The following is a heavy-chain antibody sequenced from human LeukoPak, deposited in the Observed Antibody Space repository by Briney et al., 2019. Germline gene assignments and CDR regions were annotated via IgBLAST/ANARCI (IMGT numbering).Heavy chain of an antibody. CDR3: VRDSGEIPNTYYYDSSGYLHY. J-gene: IGHJ4*02. CDR1: GFTFNTYV. CDR2: IWYDGSNK. D-gene: IGHD3-22*01. Sequence: GGSLRLSCAASGFTFNTYVMHWVRQAPGKGLEWVAVIWYDGSNKYYADSVRGRFTISGDNSKNTLYLQMNSLRAEDTAVYFCVRDSGEIPNTYYYDSSGYLHYWGPGTLVTVSS. V-gene: IGHV3-33*01.